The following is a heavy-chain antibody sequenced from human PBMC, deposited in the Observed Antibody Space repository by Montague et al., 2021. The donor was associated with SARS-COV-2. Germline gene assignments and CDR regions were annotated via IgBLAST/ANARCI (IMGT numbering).Heavy chain of an antibody. J-gene: IGHJ4*02. CDR3: ARRESMVRGVIITFSSPFHY. CDR1: GGSISSSSYY. CDR2: IYYSGST. D-gene: IGHD3-10*01. Sequence: SETLSLTCTVSGGSISSSSYYWGWIRQPPGKGLEWIGSIYYSGSTYYNPSLKSRVTISVDTSKNQFSLKLSSVTAADTAVYYCARRESMVRGVIITFSSPFHYPGPGTLVTASS. V-gene: IGHV4-39*01.